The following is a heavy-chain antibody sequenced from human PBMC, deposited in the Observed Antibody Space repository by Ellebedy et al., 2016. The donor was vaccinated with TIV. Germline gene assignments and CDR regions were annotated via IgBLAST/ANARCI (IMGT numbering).Heavy chain of an antibody. D-gene: IGHD5-12*01. CDR1: GFTFNDAR. CDR2: LIGKIDGATA. V-gene: IGHV3-15*01. CDR3: RWLRVVSGKYLDY. J-gene: IGHJ4*02. Sequence: GESLKISCAASGFTFNDARLSWVRQAPGKGPEWVGRLIGKIDGATADYAAPVRDRFTISRDDSQNTLYLHMNSLRVEDTAVYYCRWLRVVSGKYLDYWGQGTLVTVSS.